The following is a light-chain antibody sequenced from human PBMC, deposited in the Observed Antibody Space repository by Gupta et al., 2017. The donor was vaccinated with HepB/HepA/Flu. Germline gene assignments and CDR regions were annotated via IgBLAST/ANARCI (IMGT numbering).Light chain of an antibody. CDR1: SPNIGSNY. J-gene: IGLJ3*02. Sequence: QSVLTQPPSASETPGQRVTISCSGSSPNIGSNYVYWYQQLPGTAPNLLIYRNNQRRSGVPDRFSGSKSGTSASLAISGLRAEDEADYYCAAWDDSLSGWVFGGGTKLTVL. CDR3: AAWDDSLSGWV. CDR2: RNN. V-gene: IGLV1-47*01.